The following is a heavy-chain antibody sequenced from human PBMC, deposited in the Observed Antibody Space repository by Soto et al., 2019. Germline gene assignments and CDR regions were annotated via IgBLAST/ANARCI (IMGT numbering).Heavy chain of an antibody. CDR1: GGTFSSYA. V-gene: IGHV1-69*01. CDR3: ARSTIFGVVIIGWFDP. J-gene: IGHJ5*02. CDR2: IIPNFGTA. D-gene: IGHD3-3*01. Sequence: QVQLVQSGAEVKKPGSSVKVSCKASGGTFSSYAISWVRQAPGQGLEWMGGIIPNFGTANYAKKFQGRVTITADESTSTANRELSSLRSEDTAVYYCARSTIFGVVIIGWFDPWGQGTLVTVSS.